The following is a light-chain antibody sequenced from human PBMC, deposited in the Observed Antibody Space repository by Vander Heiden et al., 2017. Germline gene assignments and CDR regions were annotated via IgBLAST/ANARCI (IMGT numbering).Light chain of an antibody. CDR3: VLYMGSGIWV. Sequence: QSVVTQEPSFSVSPAGTVAPSCGLSSGSVSTSYYPSWYQQTPGQAPRTVMYCTNTRSSGVPDRFSGYGLGNKAALTITGAQADDESDYYCVLYMGSGIWVFGGGTKLTAL. CDR2: CTN. J-gene: IGLJ3*02. V-gene: IGLV8-61*01. CDR1: SGSVSTSYY.